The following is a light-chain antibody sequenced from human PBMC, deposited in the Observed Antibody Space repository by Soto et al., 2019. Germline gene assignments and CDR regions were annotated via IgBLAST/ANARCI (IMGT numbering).Light chain of an antibody. CDR3: QQLNTYPIT. Sequence: AIQLTQSPSSLSASVGDRVTITCRASQAIINYLAWYQQKPGKAPQLLIYDASSLESGVPSRFSGSGSGTDFTLTISSLQPEDFATYYCQQLNTYPITFGQGTRLEIK. J-gene: IGKJ5*01. CDR2: DAS. CDR1: QAIINY. V-gene: IGKV1-13*02.